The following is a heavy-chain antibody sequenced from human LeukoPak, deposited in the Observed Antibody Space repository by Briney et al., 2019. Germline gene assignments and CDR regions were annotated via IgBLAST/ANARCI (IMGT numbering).Heavy chain of an antibody. V-gene: IGHV3-30*02. D-gene: IGHD2-15*01. CDR3: AKDHCSRCSEDDYFDY. J-gene: IGHJ4*02. Sequence: GGSLRLSCAASGFSFSGYGMXXXXXGPGXXXXXXAFIRSDGSNRYYADSVKGRFTVSRDNSXXTLYLQMNSLRGEDTAVYYCAKDHCSRCSEDDYFDYWGQGTLVTVSS. CDR1: GFSFSGYG. CDR2: IRSDGSNR.